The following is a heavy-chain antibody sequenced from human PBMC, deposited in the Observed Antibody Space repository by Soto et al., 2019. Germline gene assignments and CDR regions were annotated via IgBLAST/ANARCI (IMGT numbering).Heavy chain of an antibody. Sequence: QVQLVQSGAEVKKPGSSVKVSCKASGGTFSTYDICWVRQAPGQGLEWMGGIIPLFGTANYAQKFQGRATIIADESTRTADMELRRLRSEDTAGYYCAINEGTDGYKFAYWGQGTLVTVSS. J-gene: IGHJ4*02. CDR1: GGTFSTYD. CDR3: AINEGTDGYKFAY. CDR2: IIPLFGTA. D-gene: IGHD5-12*01. V-gene: IGHV1-69*01.